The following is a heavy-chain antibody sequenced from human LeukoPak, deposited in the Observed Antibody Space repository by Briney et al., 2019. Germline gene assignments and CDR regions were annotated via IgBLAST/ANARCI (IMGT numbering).Heavy chain of an antibody. V-gene: IGHV4-59*01. CDR2: IYYSGST. Sequence: SETLSLTCTVSGGSISSYYWSWIRQPPGKGLEWIGYIYYSGSTNYNPSLKSRVTISVDTSKNQFSLKLSSVTAADTAVYYCARAISSGWPTLMYCFDYWGQGTLVTVSS. J-gene: IGHJ4*02. D-gene: IGHD6-19*01. CDR3: ARAISSGWPTLMYCFDY. CDR1: GGSISSYY.